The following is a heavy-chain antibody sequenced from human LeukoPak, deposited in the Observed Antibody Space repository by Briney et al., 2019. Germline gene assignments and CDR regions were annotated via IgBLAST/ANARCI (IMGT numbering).Heavy chain of an antibody. J-gene: IGHJ6*03. CDR1: GGSISSSNW. V-gene: IGHV4-4*02. D-gene: IGHD2-21*01. Sequence: PSETLSLTCAVSGGSISSSNWWSWVRQPPGKGLEWIGEIYHSGSTNYNPSLKSRVTISVDTSKNQFSLKLSSVTAADTAVYYCARAGGIPKYYYMDVWGKGTTVTISS. CDR3: ARAGGIPKYYYMDV. CDR2: IYHSGST.